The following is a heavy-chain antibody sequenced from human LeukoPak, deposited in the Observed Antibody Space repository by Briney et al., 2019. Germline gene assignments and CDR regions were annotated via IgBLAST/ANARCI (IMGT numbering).Heavy chain of an antibody. J-gene: IGHJ4*02. CDR2: IRYDGSNK. CDR1: GFTFSSYG. Sequence: GGSLRLSCAASGFTFSSYGMHWVRQAPGKGLEWVAFIRYDGSNKYYADSVKGRFTISRDNSKNTLYLQMNSLRAEDTAVYYCAKGLTKQRIGDLDYWGQGTLVTVSS. CDR3: AKGLTKQRIGDLDY. D-gene: IGHD6-25*01. V-gene: IGHV3-30*02.